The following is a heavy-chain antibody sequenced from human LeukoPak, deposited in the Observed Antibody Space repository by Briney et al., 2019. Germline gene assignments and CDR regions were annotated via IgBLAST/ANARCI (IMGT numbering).Heavy chain of an antibody. J-gene: IGHJ5*02. D-gene: IGHD6-19*01. CDR1: GFTFSSYS. V-gene: IGHV3-21*04. CDR3: ARDTLAVAGRGWFDP. Sequence: TGGSLRLSCAAFGFTFSSYSMNWVRQAPGKGLEWDSFISSSSSYIYYADSVKGRFTISRDNAKSSLYLQMNSLRAEDTAVYYCARDTLAVAGRGWFDPWGQGTLVTVSS. CDR2: ISSSSSYI.